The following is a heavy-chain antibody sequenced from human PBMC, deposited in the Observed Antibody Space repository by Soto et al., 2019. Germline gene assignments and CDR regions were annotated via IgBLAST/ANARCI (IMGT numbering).Heavy chain of an antibody. D-gene: IGHD2-2*01. V-gene: IGHV4-31*03. J-gene: IGHJ6*03. CDR2: IYYSGST. Sequence: QVQLQESGPGLVKPSETLSLSCTVSGVSISSGAYYWGWLRHRPGKGLEWIGYIYYSGSTYYNPSLKSRITISVDTSNTQFSLKLSSVTAADTAVYYCARGVPPPAIVDYDFYYMDVWGKGTTVTVS. CDR1: GVSISSGAYY. CDR3: ARGVPPPAIVDYDFYYMDV.